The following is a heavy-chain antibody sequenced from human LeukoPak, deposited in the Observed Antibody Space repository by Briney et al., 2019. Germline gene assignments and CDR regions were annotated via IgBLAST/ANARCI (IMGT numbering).Heavy chain of an antibody. CDR1: GGSFSGYY. J-gene: IGHJ4*02. CDR3: ARGRVSSSEFDY. V-gene: IGHV4-34*01. Sequence: SETLSLTCAVYGGSFSGYYWSWIRQPPGKGLEWIGEINHSGSTNYNPSLKSRVTISVDTSENQFSLKLSSVTAADTAVYYCARGRVSSSEFDYWGQGTLVTVSS. D-gene: IGHD6-6*01. CDR2: INHSGST.